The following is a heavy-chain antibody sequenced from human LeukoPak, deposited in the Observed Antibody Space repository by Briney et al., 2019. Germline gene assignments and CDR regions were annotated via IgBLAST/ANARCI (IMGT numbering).Heavy chain of an antibody. CDR2: ISGSGGST. V-gene: IGHV3-23*01. CDR3: ARFWNSGIDY. J-gene: IGHJ4*02. CDR1: GFTFSSYA. D-gene: IGHD5-12*01. Sequence: PGGSLRLSCAASGFTFSSYAMSWVRQAPGKGLEWVSAISGSGGSTYYADSVKGRFTISRDNSKSTVYLQMNSLRAEDTAVYYCARFWNSGIDYWGQGTLVTVSS.